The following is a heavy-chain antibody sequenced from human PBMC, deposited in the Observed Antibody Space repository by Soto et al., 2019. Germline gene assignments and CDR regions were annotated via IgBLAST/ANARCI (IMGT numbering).Heavy chain of an antibody. V-gene: IGHV4-39*01. CDR3: ARLSSWFDP. CDR1: GGSISSSSYY. J-gene: IGHJ5*02. Sequence: SETLSLTCTVSGGSISSSSYYGVWIRQPPGKVLEWIGSIYYSGSTYYNPSLKSRVTISVDTSKNQFSLKLSSVTAADTAVYYCARLSSWFDPWGQGTLVTVSS. CDR2: IYYSGST.